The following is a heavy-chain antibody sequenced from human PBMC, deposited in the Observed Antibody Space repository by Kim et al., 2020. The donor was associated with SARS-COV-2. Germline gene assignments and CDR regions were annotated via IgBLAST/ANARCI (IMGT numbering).Heavy chain of an antibody. V-gene: IGHV4-59*01. J-gene: IGHJ6*02. CDR1: GGSISSYY. CDR2: IYYSGST. CDR3: ARDSLRDGMDV. Sequence: SETLSLTCTVSGGSISSYYWSWIRQPPGKGLEWIGYIYYSGSTNYNPSLKSRVTISVDTSKNQFSLKLSSVTAADTAVYYCARDSLRDGMDVWGQGTTVT.